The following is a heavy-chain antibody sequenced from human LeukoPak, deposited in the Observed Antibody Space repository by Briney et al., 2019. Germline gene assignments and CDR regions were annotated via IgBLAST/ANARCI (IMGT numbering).Heavy chain of an antibody. CDR1: GGSISSSSYY. Sequence: SETLSLTCTVSGGSISSSSYYWGWIRQPPGKGLEWIGSIYYSGSTYYNPSLKSRVTISVDTSKNQFSLKLSSVTAADTAVYYCARLVGRQWLPTLSFDYWGQGTLVTVSS. D-gene: IGHD3-22*01. CDR2: IYYSGST. J-gene: IGHJ4*02. V-gene: IGHV4-39*01. CDR3: ARLVGRQWLPTLSFDY.